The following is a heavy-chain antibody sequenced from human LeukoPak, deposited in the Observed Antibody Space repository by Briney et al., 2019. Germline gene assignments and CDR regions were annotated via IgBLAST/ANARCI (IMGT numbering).Heavy chain of an antibody. CDR1: GYTFSDYD. CDR2: MNPKSGHT. J-gene: IGHJ6*03. V-gene: IGHV1-8*03. Sequence: ASVKVSCKTSGYTFSDYDINWVRQAPGRGLEWMAWMNPKSGHTGYAQGFQDRVALTRDNSVTTAYMELTSPTSEDTAVYYCARSRASWKHYQYPYMDVWGNGTTVTVSS. CDR3: ARSRASWKHYQYPYMDV. D-gene: IGHD1-1*01.